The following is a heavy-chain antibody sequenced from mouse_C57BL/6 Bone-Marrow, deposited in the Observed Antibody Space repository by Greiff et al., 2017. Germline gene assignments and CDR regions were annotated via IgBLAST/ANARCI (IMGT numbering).Heavy chain of an antibody. CDR2: IYPRSGNT. D-gene: IGHD1-1*01. V-gene: IGHV1-81*01. CDR1: GYTFTSYG. J-gene: IGHJ1*03. CDR3: ARDYYGRGGSYFDV. Sequence: VQLQESGAELARPGASVKLSCKASGYTFTSYGISWVKQRTGQGLEWIGEIYPRSGNTYYNEKFKGKATLTADNSSSTAYMGLRSLTSEDSAVYFCARDYYGRGGSYFDVWGTGTTVTVSS.